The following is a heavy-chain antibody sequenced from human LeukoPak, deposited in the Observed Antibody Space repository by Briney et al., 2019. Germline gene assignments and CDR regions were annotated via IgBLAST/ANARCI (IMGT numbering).Heavy chain of an antibody. CDR3: ARDQTPTVTSPYYYYGMDV. CDR1: GFTFSSYA. J-gene: IGHJ6*02. D-gene: IGHD4-17*01. V-gene: IGHV3-30-3*01. Sequence: GGSLRLSCAASGFTFSSYAMHWVRQAPGKGLEWVAVISYDGSNKYYADSVKGRFTISRGNSKNTLYLQMNSLRAEDTAVYYCARDQTPTVTSPYYYYGMDVWGQGTTVTVSS. CDR2: ISYDGSNK.